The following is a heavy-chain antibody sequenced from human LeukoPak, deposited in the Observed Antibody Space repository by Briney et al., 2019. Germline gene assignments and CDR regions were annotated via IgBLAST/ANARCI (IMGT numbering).Heavy chain of an antibody. CDR2: IKQDGSQK. CDR1: GFTFSTYW. V-gene: IGHV3-7*03. J-gene: IGHJ4*02. D-gene: IGHD6-19*01. Sequence: GGSLRLSCEASGFTFSTYWMKWVRQAPGKGLEWVANIKQDGSQKYYVDSVKGRFIISRDNAKNSLYLQMNSLRVEDTAFYYCAKDNRRHYTSGPNPDSLHWGQGALVTVSS. CDR3: AKDNRRHYTSGPNPDSLH.